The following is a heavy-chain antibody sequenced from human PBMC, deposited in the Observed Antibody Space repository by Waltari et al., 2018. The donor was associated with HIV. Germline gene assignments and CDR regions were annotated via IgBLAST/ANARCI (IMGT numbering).Heavy chain of an antibody. V-gene: IGHV3-48*01. CDR2: ISSSSSTI. D-gene: IGHD2-15*01. J-gene: IGHJ4*02. CDR1: GFPFRSYS. Sequence: EVQLVVSGGGLVPPGGSRSLSCDASGFPFRSYSMTRGPQAPGKGLEWVSYISSSSSTIYYADSVKGRFTISRDNAKNSLYLQMNSLRAEDTAVYYCARVGAAYFDYWGQGTLVTVSS. CDR3: ARVGAAYFDY.